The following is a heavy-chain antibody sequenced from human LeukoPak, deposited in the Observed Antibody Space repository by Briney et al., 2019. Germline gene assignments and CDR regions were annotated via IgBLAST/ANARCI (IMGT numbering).Heavy chain of an antibody. CDR2: INSDGSWT. CDR1: GNYW. V-gene: IGHV3-74*01. D-gene: IGHD2-2*01. CDR3: VSFYETY. Sequence: GSLRLSCAASGNYWMHWVRQAPGKGLVWVSHINSDGSWTSYADSVKGRFTISKDNAKNTVYLQMNNLRAEDTAVYYCVSFYETYWGRGTLVTVSS. J-gene: IGHJ4*02.